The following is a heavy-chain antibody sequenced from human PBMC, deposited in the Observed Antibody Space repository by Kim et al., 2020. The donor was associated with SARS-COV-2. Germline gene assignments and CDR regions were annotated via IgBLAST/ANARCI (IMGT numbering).Heavy chain of an antibody. J-gene: IGHJ5*02. D-gene: IGHD6-19*01. Sequence: SETLSLTCAVSGGSISSSNWWSWVRQPPGKGLEWIGEIYHSGSTNYNPSLKSRVTISVDKSKNQFSLKLSSVTAADTAVYYCARFGAVAGGVDWFDPWGQGTLVTVSS. CDR1: GGSISSSNW. CDR2: IYHSGST. CDR3: ARFGAVAGGVDWFDP. V-gene: IGHV4-4*02.